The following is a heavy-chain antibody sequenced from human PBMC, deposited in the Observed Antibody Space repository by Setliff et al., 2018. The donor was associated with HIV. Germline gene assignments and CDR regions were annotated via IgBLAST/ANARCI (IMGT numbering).Heavy chain of an antibody. J-gene: IGHJ4*02. V-gene: IGHV4-59*11. D-gene: IGHD3-3*01. Sequence: KSSETLSLTCTVSGGSISSHYWSWIRQPPGKGLEWIGSIYYSGSTNYNPSLKSRVTISVDTSKNQFSLKLSSVTAADTAVYYCARGVGGYYNFWSGYYTADYWGQGTLVTVSS. CDR2: IYYSGST. CDR1: GGSISSHY. CDR3: ARGVGGYYNFWSGYYTADY.